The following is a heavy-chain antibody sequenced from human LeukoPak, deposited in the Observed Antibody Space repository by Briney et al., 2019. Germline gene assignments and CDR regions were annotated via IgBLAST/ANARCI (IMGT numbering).Heavy chain of an antibody. V-gene: IGHV1-2*06. CDR2: INPNSGGT. D-gene: IGHD6-19*01. CDR1: GYTFTGYY. Sequence: ASVKVSCKASGYTFTGYYMHWVLQAPGQGLEWMGRINPNSGGTNYAQKFQGRVTMTRDTSISTAYMELSRLRSDDTAVYYCARSRVSSGWSEGDYWGQGTLVTVSS. J-gene: IGHJ4*02. CDR3: ARSRVSSGWSEGDY.